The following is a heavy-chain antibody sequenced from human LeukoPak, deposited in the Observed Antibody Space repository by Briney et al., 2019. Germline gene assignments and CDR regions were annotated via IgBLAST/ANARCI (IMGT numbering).Heavy chain of an antibody. Sequence: SETLSLTCAVSGGSISSSNWWSWVRQPPGKGLEWIGEIYHSGSTNYNPSLKSRVTISVDKSKNQFSLKLSSVTAADTAVYYCARVGGSYYYDAFDIWGQGTMVTVSS. CDR1: GGSISSSNW. CDR3: ARVGGSYYYDAFDI. D-gene: IGHD1-26*01. CDR2: IYHSGST. J-gene: IGHJ3*02. V-gene: IGHV4-4*02.